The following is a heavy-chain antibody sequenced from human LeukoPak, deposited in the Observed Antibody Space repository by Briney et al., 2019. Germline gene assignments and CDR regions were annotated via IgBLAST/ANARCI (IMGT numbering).Heavy chain of an antibody. CDR1: GYTFTSYD. D-gene: IGHD4-11*01. J-gene: IGHJ4*02. CDR2: MNPNSGNT. CDR3: ARGTVQGDYFDY. Sequence: ASVKVSCKASGYTFTSYDINGVRPATGQGLEWMGWMNPNSGNTGYAQKFQGRVTMTRNTSISTAYMELSSLRSEDTAVYYCARGTVQGDYFDYWGQGTLVTVSS. V-gene: IGHV1-8*01.